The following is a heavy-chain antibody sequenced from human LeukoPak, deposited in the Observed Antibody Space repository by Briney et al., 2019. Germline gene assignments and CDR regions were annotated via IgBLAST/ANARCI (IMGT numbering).Heavy chain of an antibody. Sequence: TSETLPLTCTVSGGSTSSYYWSWIRQPPGKGLEWIGYIYYSGSTNYNPSLKSRVTISVDTSKNQFSLKLSSVTAADTAVYYCARMGYCSSTSCSYDAFDIWGQGTMVTVSS. J-gene: IGHJ3*02. V-gene: IGHV4-59*01. CDR3: ARMGYCSSTSCSYDAFDI. D-gene: IGHD2-2*01. CDR2: IYYSGST. CDR1: GGSTSSYY.